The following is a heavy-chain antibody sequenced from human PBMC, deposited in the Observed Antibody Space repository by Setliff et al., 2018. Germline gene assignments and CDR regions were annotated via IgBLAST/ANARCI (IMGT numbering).Heavy chain of an antibody. J-gene: IGHJ4*02. CDR1: DYTFLSYG. CDR2: ISAYTGKT. D-gene: IGHD3-3*01. CDR3: ARAPRLEWILPTFDY. Sequence: ASVNVSCKASDYTFLSYGMSWVRQAPGQGFEWMGWISAYTGKTDYAQNFQGRITMTTDTSTSTAYMELRSLRSDDTAVYYCARAPRLEWILPTFDYWGQGTPVTVSS. V-gene: IGHV1-18*01.